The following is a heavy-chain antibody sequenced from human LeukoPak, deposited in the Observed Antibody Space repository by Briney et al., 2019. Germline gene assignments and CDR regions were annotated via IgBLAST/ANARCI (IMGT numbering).Heavy chain of an antibody. CDR3: AIDSPGGAFDI. Sequence: GGSLRPSCAASGFTFSSYSMNWVRQAPGKGLEWVSSISSSSSYIYYADSVKGRFTISRDNAKNSLYLQMNSLRAEDTAVYYCAIDSPGGAFDIWAKGQWSPSLQ. J-gene: IGHJ3*02. CDR1: GFTFSSYS. D-gene: IGHD3-10*01. CDR2: ISSSSSYI. V-gene: IGHV3-21*01.